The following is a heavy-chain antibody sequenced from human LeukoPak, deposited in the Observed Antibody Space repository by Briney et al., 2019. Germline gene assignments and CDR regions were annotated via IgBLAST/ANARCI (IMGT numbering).Heavy chain of an antibody. V-gene: IGHV4-59*01. CDR2: FYYSGST. CDR3: ARVNHLGLQFSGFYP. D-gene: IGHD2-15*01. CDR1: GGSISSYY. Sequence: SETLSLTCTVSGGSISSYYWSWIRQPPGKGLEWIGYFYYSGSTTYNTSLRRRVTIPVDTSKNQSSLKLSSVTAADTAVYYCARVNHLGLQFSGFYPWGQGTLVTVSS. J-gene: IGHJ5*02.